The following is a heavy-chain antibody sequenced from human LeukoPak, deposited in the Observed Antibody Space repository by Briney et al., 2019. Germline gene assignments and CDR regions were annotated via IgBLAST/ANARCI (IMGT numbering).Heavy chain of an antibody. D-gene: IGHD3-10*01. J-gene: IGHJ4*02. CDR1: GFTFNTYG. V-gene: IGHV3-21*01. CDR2: ISTSSSYI. Sequence: GGSLRLSCAASGFTFNTYGMHWVRQAPGKGLEWVSFISTSSSYIYYADSVKGRFTISRDNAKNSLYLQMNSLRAEDTAMYYCARDREGFGESYFDYWGQGTLVTVSS. CDR3: ARDREGFGESYFDY.